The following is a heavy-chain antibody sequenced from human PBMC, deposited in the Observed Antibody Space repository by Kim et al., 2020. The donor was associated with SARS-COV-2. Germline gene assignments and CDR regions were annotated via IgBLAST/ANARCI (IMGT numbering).Heavy chain of an antibody. CDR2: ISYDGNNV. Sequence: GGSLRLSCAASGSTFSHYAMHWVRQAPGRGLEWVALISYDGNNVFYGDSVKGRFTVSRDNSKNTLFLQMNSLRREDTAVYYCAKPLYFYGDYAGGIGSSGQGTRVIVSS. CDR3: AKPLYFYGDYAGGIGS. V-gene: IGHV3-30*18. CDR1: GSTFSHYA. D-gene: IGHD4-17*01. J-gene: IGHJ4*02.